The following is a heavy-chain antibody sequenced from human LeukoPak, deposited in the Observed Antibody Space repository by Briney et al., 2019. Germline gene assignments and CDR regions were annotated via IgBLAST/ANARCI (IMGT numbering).Heavy chain of an antibody. J-gene: IGHJ5*02. D-gene: IGHD2-15*01. CDR1: GYSINNYW. CDR3: ARQEYCSGGSCYTWFDP. V-gene: IGHV5-51*01. Sequence: GESLKISCKGSGYSINNYWIGWMRQMPGKGLEWMGIIYPADSDIRYSPSFQGQVTISADKSISTAYLQWSSLKASDTAMYYCARQEYCSGGSCYTWFDPWGQGTLVAVSS. CDR2: IYPADSDI.